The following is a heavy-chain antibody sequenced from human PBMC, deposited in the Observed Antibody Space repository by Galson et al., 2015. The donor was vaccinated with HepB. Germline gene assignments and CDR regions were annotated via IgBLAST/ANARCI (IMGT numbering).Heavy chain of an antibody. V-gene: IGHV5-51*01. CDR3: ARPEQWLEFQH. Sequence: QSGAEVKKPGESLKISCEASGYKFSMYWIGWVRQMPGRGLEWMGVIYPSASETRYSPSFQGQVTISVDKPISTAYLQWSSLKASDTAMYYCARPEQWLEFQHWGQGTLVTVSS. J-gene: IGHJ1*01. D-gene: IGHD6-19*01. CDR2: IYPSASET. CDR1: GYKFSMYW.